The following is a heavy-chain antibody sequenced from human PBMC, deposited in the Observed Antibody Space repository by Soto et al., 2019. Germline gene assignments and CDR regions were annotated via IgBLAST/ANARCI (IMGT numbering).Heavy chain of an antibody. CDR2: INPNSGNI. J-gene: IGHJ4*02. CDR1: GDTFTTYD. V-gene: IGHV1-8*01. CDR3: ARGRASGSYYLLDY. Sequence: ASVKVSCKASGDTFTTYDINWVRQATGHGLEWMGWINPNSGNIGYAQRFQGRVTMTRDTAIRTAYMEVSSLRSDDTAVYYCARGRASGSYYLLDYWGQGTLVTV. D-gene: IGHD3-10*01.